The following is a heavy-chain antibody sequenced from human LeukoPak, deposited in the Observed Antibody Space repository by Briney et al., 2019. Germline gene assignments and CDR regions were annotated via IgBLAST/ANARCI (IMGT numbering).Heavy chain of an antibody. CDR1: GGSISSSSSY. CDR2: IYYSGST. V-gene: IGHV4-39*07. J-gene: IGHJ5*02. D-gene: IGHD2/OR15-2a*01. Sequence: SETLSLTCTVSGGSISSSSSYWDWIRQPPGKGLEWIGSIYYSGSTYYNPSLKSRVTISVDTSKNQFSLKLSSVTAADTAVYYCARFSPTLWFDPWGQGTLVTVSS. CDR3: ARFSPTLWFDP.